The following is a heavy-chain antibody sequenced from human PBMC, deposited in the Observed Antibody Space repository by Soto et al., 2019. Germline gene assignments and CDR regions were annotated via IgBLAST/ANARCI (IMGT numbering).Heavy chain of an antibody. V-gene: IGHV3-48*01. CDR2: ISSSSSTI. J-gene: IGHJ4*02. D-gene: IGHD3-10*01. Sequence: EVQLVESGGGLVQPGGSLRRSCAASGFTFSSYSMNWVRQAPGKGLEWVSYISSSSSTIYYADSVKGRFTISRDNAKNSLNLQMNSLRAEDTAVYYCARANYYGSPGDFDYWGQGTLVTVSS. CDR1: GFTFSSYS. CDR3: ARANYYGSPGDFDY.